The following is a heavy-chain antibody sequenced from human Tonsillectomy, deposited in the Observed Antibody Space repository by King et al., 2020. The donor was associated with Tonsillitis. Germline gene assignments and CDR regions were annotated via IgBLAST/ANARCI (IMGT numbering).Heavy chain of an antibody. V-gene: IGHV3-11*05. Sequence: VQLVESGGGLVKPGGSLRLSCAASGFTFSDYYMSWIRQAPGKGLEWVSYISISSSYTNYADSVKGRFTISRDNAKSSLFLHMNSLRAEDTAVYYCARGHGDFVDWFDPWGQGTLVTVSS. D-gene: IGHD4-17*01. CDR3: ARGHGDFVDWFDP. CDR1: GFTFSDYY. J-gene: IGHJ5*02. CDR2: ISISSSYT.